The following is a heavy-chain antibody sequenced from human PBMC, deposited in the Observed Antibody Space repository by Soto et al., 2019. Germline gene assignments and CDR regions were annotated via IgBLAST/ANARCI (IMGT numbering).Heavy chain of an antibody. Sequence: SETLSLTCTVSGGSITSGNSYSWSWIRQPPGKGLEWIGSISRSGSTSYNPSLKGRVTMSVDKSKNQFSLNLSSVTAADMAVYYCARAVAPYLGTWFDPWGQGTLVTVSS. CDR2: ISRSGST. D-gene: IGHD3-16*01. CDR1: GGSITSGNSYS. CDR3: ARAVAPYLGTWFDP. J-gene: IGHJ5*02. V-gene: IGHV4-30-2*01.